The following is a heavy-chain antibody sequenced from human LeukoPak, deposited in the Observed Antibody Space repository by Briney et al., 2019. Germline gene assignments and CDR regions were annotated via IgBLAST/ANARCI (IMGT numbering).Heavy chain of an antibody. J-gene: IGHJ2*01. Sequence: GRSLRLSCAASGFTFSSYGMHWVRQAPGKGLEWVAVIWYDGSNKYYADSVKGRFTISRDNSKNTLYLQMNSLRAEDTAVYYCARQPSWLPYFDLWGRGTLVTVSS. CDR2: IWYDGSNK. CDR3: ARQPSWLPYFDL. V-gene: IGHV3-33*01. D-gene: IGHD1-14*01. CDR1: GFTFSSYG.